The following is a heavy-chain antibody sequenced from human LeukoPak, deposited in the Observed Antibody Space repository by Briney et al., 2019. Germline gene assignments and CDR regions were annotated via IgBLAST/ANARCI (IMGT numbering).Heavy chain of an antibody. CDR2: IDPTDSYT. CDR3: ARRGRSSSNFDF. CDR1: GYIFTSYW. D-gene: IGHD6-6*01. V-gene: IGHV5-10-1*01. J-gene: IGHJ4*02. Sequence: GESLRISSKGSGYIFTSYWITWVRQMPGKGLEWMGMIDPTDSYTNYSPSFQGHVTTSTDKSISTAYLQWSSLKASDTAIYYCARRGRSSSNFDFWGQGTLVTVSS.